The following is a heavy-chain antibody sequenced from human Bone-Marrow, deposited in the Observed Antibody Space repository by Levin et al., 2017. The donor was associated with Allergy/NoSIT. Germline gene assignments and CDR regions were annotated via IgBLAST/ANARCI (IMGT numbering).Heavy chain of an antibody. Sequence: ASVKVSCKASGYTFTGYYMHWVRQAPGQGLEWMGWINPNSGGTNYAQKFQGWVTMTRDTSISTAYMELSRLRSDDTAVYYCARELGAAAGDGWFDPWGQGTLVTVSS. CDR3: ARELGAAAGDGWFDP. V-gene: IGHV1-2*04. CDR1: GYTFTGYY. D-gene: IGHD6-13*01. CDR2: INPNSGGT. J-gene: IGHJ5*02.